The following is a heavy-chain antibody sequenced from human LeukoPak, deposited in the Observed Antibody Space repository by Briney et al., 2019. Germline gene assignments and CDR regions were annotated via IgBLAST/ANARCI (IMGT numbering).Heavy chain of an antibody. D-gene: IGHD1-1*01. Sequence: GGSLRLSCSASGFTFSSYAMHWVRQAPGKGLEYVSAISSNGGSTYYADSVKGRFTISRDNSKNTLYLQMSSLRAEDTAVYYCVKGWGNKYNWNLSDPWGQGTLVTVSS. CDR1: GFTFSSYA. J-gene: IGHJ5*02. CDR2: ISSNGGST. CDR3: VKGWGNKYNWNLSDP. V-gene: IGHV3-64D*06.